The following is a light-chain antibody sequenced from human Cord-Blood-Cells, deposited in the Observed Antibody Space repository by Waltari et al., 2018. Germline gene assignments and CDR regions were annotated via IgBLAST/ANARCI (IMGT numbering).Light chain of an antibody. CDR3: QKYNSALLT. V-gene: IGKV1-33*01. J-gene: IGKJ3*01. Sequence: DIQMTQSPSSLSASVGDRVTITCQASQDISNYLNWYQQKPGKAPKLLIYDASNLETGVPSRFSGSGSGTDFTFTISSLQPEDIATYYCQKYNSALLTFGPGTKVDIK. CDR1: QDISNY. CDR2: DAS.